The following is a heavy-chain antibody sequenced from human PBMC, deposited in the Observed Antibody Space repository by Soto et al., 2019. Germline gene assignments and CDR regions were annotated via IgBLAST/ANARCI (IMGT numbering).Heavy chain of an antibody. J-gene: IGHJ5*02. Sequence: QVQLVQSGAEVKKPGASVKVSCKASGYTFTSYGISWVRPAPGQGLEWMGRISAYNGNTNYAQKLQGRVTMTTDTSTSTDYMELRSMRSDDTAVYYCARVGGALGHWFDPWGQGTLVTVSS. D-gene: IGHD3-16*01. CDR2: ISAYNGNT. CDR3: ARVGGALGHWFDP. CDR1: GYTFTSYG. V-gene: IGHV1-18*01.